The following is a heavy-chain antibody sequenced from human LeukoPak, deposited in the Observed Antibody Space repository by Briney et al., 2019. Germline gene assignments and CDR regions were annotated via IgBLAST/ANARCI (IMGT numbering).Heavy chain of an antibody. D-gene: IGHD5-12*01. CDR1: GGSFSGYY. Sequence: SETLSLTCAVYGGSFSGYYWSWIRQPPGKGLEWIGEINHSGSTNYNPSLKSRVTISVDTSKNQFSLKLSSVTAADTAVYYCARGGRRATKEFDYWGQGTLVTVSS. CDR3: ARGGRRATKEFDY. J-gene: IGHJ4*02. CDR2: INHSGST. V-gene: IGHV4-34*01.